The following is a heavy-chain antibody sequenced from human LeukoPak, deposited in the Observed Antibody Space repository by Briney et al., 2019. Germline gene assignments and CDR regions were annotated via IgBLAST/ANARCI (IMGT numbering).Heavy chain of an antibody. Sequence: SETLSLTCSVSGASISGDDYYWTWIRQPAGKRLEWIGRVKIDQRPTYNPSLESRVTLSLDTSNNQFSLNLNSVTAADTAVYYCAGTYFDWFKFDFWGRGILVTVSS. CDR2: VKIDQRP. V-gene: IGHV4-61*02. CDR1: GASISGDDYY. J-gene: IGHJ4*02. CDR3: AGTYFDWFKFDF. D-gene: IGHD3-9*01.